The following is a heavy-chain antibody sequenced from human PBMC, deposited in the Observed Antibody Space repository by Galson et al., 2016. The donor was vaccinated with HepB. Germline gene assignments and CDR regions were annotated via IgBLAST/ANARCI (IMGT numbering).Heavy chain of an antibody. CDR2: LDPEDSEP. CDR1: GYTLTEVS. V-gene: IGHV1-24*01. Sequence: SVKVSCKVSGYTLTEVSMHWVRQAPGKGLEWMGGLDPEDSEPLYAQRLQGRITMTEDTSTDTAYMELSSLRSDDAAVYYCATFRYFRAPLTYYHYAMDVWGQGTTVTVSS. J-gene: IGHJ6*02. CDR3: ATFRYFRAPLTYYHYAMDV. D-gene: IGHD3-9*01.